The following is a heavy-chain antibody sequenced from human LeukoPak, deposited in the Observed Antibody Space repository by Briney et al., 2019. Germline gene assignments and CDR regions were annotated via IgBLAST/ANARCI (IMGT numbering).Heavy chain of an antibody. CDR2: IRYDGSNK. J-gene: IGHJ3*02. V-gene: IGHV3-30*02. CDR1: GFTFSSYG. CDR3: AKDAGGSGYLTDAFDI. Sequence: PGGSLRLSCAASGFTFSSYGMHWVRQAPGKGLEWVAFIRYDGSNKYYADSVKGRFTISRGNSKNTLYLQMNSLRAEDTAVYYCAKDAGGSGYLTDAFDIWGQGTMVTVSS. D-gene: IGHD3-22*01.